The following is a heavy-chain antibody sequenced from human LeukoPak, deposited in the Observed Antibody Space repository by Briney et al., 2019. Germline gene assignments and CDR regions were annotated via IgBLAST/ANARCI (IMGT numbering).Heavy chain of an antibody. CDR1: GFTFNNYW. CDR2: IRVDGSDK. V-gene: IGHV3-7*01. CDR3: ARDMWGTFDY. J-gene: IGHJ4*02. D-gene: IGHD7-27*01. Sequence: PGGSLRLSCVASGFTFNNYWMSWVRQAPGKGLEWVANIRVDGSDKFYMDSVKGRFTISRDNARNTLFLQISSLRDEDTAVYYCARDMWGTFDYWGQGTLVTVSS.